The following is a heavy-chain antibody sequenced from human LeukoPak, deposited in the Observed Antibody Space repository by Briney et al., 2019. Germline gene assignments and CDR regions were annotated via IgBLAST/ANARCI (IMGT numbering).Heavy chain of an antibody. CDR1: GFTFSSYS. CDR3: AKGAQWLPLAAFDI. V-gene: IGHV3-48*01. D-gene: IGHD6-19*01. Sequence: GGSLRLSCAASGFTFSSYSMNWVRQAPGKGLEWISYISPSSTSIYYADSVKGRFTISRDNAEKSLYLQMNSLRAEDTAVYYCAKGAQWLPLAAFDIWGQGTMVTVSS. CDR2: ISPSSTSI. J-gene: IGHJ3*02.